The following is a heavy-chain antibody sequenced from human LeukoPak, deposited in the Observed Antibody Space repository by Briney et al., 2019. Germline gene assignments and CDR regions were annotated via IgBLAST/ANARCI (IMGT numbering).Heavy chain of an antibody. CDR3: ARRPPNSGSYDGPSGLDY. D-gene: IGHD1-26*01. J-gene: IGHJ4*02. CDR1: GFTFSRFS. V-gene: IGHV4-34*01. CDR2: VNHSGNT. Sequence: SGGSLRLPCEASGFTFSRFSMNWIRQPPGKGLEWLGEVNHSGNTNYNPSLKSRVTISGDTSKNQFSLKLSSVTAADTAVYYCARRPPNSGSYDGPSGLDYWGQGTLVTVSS.